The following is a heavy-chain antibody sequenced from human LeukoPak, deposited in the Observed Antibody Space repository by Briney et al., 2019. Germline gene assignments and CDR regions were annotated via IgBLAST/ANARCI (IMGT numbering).Heavy chain of an antibody. CDR3: VKSYVGTIQDS. CDR1: GFTFRSYA. CDR2: IYSAGDT. J-gene: IGHJ4*02. V-gene: IGHV3-23*01. D-gene: IGHD2-2*02. Sequence: GGSLRLSCAASGFTFRSYAMSWVRQAPGKGLEWVSVIYSAGDTYYADSVKGRFTISRDNSKNTLYLQMNGLRAEDTAVYYCVKSYVGTIQDSWGQGTMVTVSS.